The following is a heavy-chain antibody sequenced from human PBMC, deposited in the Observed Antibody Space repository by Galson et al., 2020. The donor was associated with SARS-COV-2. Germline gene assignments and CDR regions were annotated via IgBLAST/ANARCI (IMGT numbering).Heavy chain of an antibody. CDR1: GFTFSSYG. J-gene: IGHJ4*02. CDR2: IWYDGSNK. Sequence: GGSLRLSCAASGFTFSSYGMHWVRQAPGKGLEWVAVIWYDGSNKYYADSVKGRFTISRDNSKNTPYLQMNSLRAEDTAVYYCAREPTMADYDILTGYSSSSFDYWGQGTLVTVSS. D-gene: IGHD3-9*01. CDR3: AREPTMADYDILTGYSSSSFDY. V-gene: IGHV3-33*01.